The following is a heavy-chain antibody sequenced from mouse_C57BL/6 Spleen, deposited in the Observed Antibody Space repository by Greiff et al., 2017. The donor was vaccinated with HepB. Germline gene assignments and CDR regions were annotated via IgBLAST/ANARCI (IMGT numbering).Heavy chain of an antibody. V-gene: IGHV5-6*01. D-gene: IGHD4-1*02. CDR3: ARQGSTGTWFAY. J-gene: IGHJ3*01. CDR2: ISSGGSYT. CDR1: GFTFSSYG. Sequence: EVNLVESGGDLVKPGGSLKLSCAASGFTFSSYGMSWVRQTPDKRLEWVATISSGGSYTYYPDSVKGRFTISRDNAKNTLYLQMSSLKSEDTAMYYCARQGSTGTWFAYWGQGTLVTVSA.